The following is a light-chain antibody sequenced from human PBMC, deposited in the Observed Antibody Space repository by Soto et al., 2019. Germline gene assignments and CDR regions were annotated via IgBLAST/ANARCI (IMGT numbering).Light chain of an antibody. CDR2: DAS. J-gene: IGKJ4*01. CDR1: QSVDNY. Sequence: EVVLTQSPATLSLSPGEGATLSCRASQSVDNYLAWYQQKPGQPPRLLIYDASNRATGIPARFSGSGSGTDFPLSISSLEPEDFAIYYCQQRKYWPPLTFGGGTKVEIK. V-gene: IGKV3-11*01. CDR3: QQRKYWPPLT.